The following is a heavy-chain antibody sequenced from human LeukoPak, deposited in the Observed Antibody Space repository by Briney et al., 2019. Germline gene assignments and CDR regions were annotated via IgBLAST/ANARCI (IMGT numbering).Heavy chain of an antibody. V-gene: IGHV3-21*01. CDR3: ARVLVVVAADYYYGMDV. J-gene: IGHJ6*02. CDR2: ISSSSSYI. Sequence: PGGTLRLSCAASGFPFSIYSMNWVRQAPGKGLEWVSSISSSSSYIYYADSVKGRFTISRDNAKSSLYLQMNSLRAEDTAVYYCARVLVVVAADYYYGMDVWGQGTTVTVSS. CDR1: GFPFSIYS. D-gene: IGHD2-15*01.